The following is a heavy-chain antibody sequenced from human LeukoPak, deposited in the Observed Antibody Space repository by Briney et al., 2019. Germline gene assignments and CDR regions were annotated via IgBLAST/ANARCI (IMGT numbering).Heavy chain of an antibody. CDR1: GGSISSSNW. CDR3: ARDLGSGSGTVDAFDI. J-gene: IGHJ3*02. D-gene: IGHD3-10*01. CDR2: IYHSGST. V-gene: IGHV4-4*02. Sequence: PSETLSLTFAVSGGSISSSNWWSWVRQPPGKGLEWIGEIYHSGSTNYNPSLKSRVTISVDKSKNQFSLKLSSVTAADTAVYYCARDLGSGSGTVDAFDIWGQGTMVTVSS.